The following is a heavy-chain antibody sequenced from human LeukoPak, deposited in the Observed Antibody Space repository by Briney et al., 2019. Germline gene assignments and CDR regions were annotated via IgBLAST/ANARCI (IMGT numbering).Heavy chain of an antibody. J-gene: IGHJ4*02. Sequence: SETLSLTCTVSGXSINSRSDYWGWIRQPPGKGLEWIGSIYYSGSTHYNPSLKSRVTMSIDTSKNQFSLKLSSVTAADTAVYYCARRPGEYGGNDFDYWGQGTLVTVSS. CDR3: ARRPGEYGGNDFDY. CDR2: IYYSGST. CDR1: GXSINSRSDY. D-gene: IGHD4/OR15-4a*01. V-gene: IGHV4-39*01.